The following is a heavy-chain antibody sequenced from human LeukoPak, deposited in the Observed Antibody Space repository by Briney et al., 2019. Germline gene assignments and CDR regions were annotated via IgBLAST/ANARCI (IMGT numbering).Heavy chain of an antibody. J-gene: IGHJ3*02. CDR3: AREAGYYDFWSGNPGDAFDI. V-gene: IGHV1-69*04. CDR1: GYIFTESY. D-gene: IGHD3-3*01. CDR2: IIPILGIA. Sequence: GASVKVSCKASGYIFTESYIHWVRQAPGQGLEWMGRIIPILGIANYAQKFQGRVTITADKSTSTAYMELSSLRSEDTAVYYCAREAGYYDFWSGNPGDAFDIWGQGTMVTVSS.